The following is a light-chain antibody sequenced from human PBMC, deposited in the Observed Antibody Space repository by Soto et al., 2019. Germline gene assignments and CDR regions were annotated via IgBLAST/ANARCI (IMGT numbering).Light chain of an antibody. V-gene: IGKV1-5*03. CDR2: KAS. CDR3: QHYNSYSEA. CDR1: QTISSW. J-gene: IGKJ1*01. Sequence: IQMTQSPSTQSGSVGDRVAMTCQASQTISSWLAWYQQKPGKAPKLLIYKASTLKSGVPSRFSGSGSGTEFTLSISSLQPDDFATYYCQHYNSYSEAFGQGTEVDI.